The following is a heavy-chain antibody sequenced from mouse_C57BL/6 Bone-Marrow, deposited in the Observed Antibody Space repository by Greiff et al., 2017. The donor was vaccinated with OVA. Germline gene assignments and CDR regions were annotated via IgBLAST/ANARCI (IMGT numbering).Heavy chain of an antibody. Sequence: QVQLQQSGAELARPGASVKLSCKASGYTFTSYGISWVKQRTGQGLEWIGEIYPRSGNTYYNEKFKGKATLTADKSSSTAYMELRSLTSEDSAVYFCARFITTVNYAMDYWGQGTSVTASS. D-gene: IGHD1-1*01. CDR1: GYTFTSYG. J-gene: IGHJ4*01. CDR3: ARFITTVNYAMDY. V-gene: IGHV1-81*01. CDR2: IYPRSGNT.